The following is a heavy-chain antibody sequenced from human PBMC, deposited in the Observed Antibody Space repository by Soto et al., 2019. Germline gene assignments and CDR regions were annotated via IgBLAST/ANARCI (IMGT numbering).Heavy chain of an antibody. CDR2: VNRGGDTT. Sequence: PGGSLRLSCAASGFTFDDFAMCWVRQVPGKGLEWISLVNRGGDTTFYAESVKGRFIISRDNSKNSVYLQMNSLRSEDSAVYYCAKGATVTTHYQYYGMDVWGQGTTVTVSS. CDR3: AKGATVTTHYQYYGMDV. J-gene: IGHJ6*02. D-gene: IGHD4-17*01. V-gene: IGHV3-43D*04. CDR1: GFTFDDFA.